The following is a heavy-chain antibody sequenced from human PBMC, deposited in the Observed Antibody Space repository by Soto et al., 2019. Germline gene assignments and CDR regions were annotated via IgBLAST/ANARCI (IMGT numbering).Heavy chain of an antibody. J-gene: IGHJ4*02. CDR2: IYYSGST. D-gene: IGHD3-9*01. CDR3: ARAGVLRYFDFDY. Sequence: SETLSLTCTVSGGSISSGGYYWSWIRQHPGKGLEWIGYIYYSGSTYYNPSLKSRVTISVDTSKNQFSLKLSSVTAADTAVYYCARAGVLRYFDFDYWGQGTLVTVSS. CDR1: GGSISSGGYY. V-gene: IGHV4-31*03.